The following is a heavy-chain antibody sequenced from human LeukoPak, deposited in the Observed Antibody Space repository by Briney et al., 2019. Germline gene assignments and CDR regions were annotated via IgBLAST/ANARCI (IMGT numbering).Heavy chain of an antibody. J-gene: IGHJ4*02. CDR1: GFTSSSYW. CDR3: ARGGYYVSGSFDC. V-gene: IGHV3-74*01. CDR2: TNSDGSST. Sequence: GGSLRLSCAASGFTSSSYWMHWVRQAPGKGLVWVSRTNSDGSSTYYADSVKGRFTISKDNAENTVCLQMNSLRADDTAVYYCARGGYYVSGSFDCWGQGTLVTVSS. D-gene: IGHD3-10*01.